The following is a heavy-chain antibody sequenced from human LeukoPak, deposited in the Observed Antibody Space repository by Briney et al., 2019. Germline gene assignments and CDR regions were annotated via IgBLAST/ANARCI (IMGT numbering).Heavy chain of an antibody. CDR2: ISYDGSYQ. CDR1: GFTFSNYG. D-gene: IGHD3-22*01. V-gene: IGHV3-30*18. J-gene: IGHJ3*02. Sequence: PGGSLRLSCAASGFTFSNYGMHWVRQAPGKGLEWVTVISYDGSYQYYADPVKGRFTISRDNSKNTLYLQMNSLRAEDTAVYYCAKLCVDSSGYYYVQDAFDIWGQGTMVTVSS. CDR3: AKLCVDSSGYYYVQDAFDI.